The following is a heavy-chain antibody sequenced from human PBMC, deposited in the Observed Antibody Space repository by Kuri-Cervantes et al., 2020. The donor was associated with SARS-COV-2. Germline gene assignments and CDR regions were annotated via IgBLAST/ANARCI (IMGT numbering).Heavy chain of an antibody. V-gene: IGHV3-23*01. CDR1: GFTFTTFA. CDR3: AKDPWAVVVSGAFDT. CDR2: INYNAEST. D-gene: IGHD3-22*01. Sequence: GGSLRLSCAASGFTFTTFAMSWVRQAPGKGLEWVSTINYNAESTYHADSVKGRFTISRDNSQNTLLLQMDNLRAEDTATYYCAKDPWAVVVSGAFDTWGQGTMVTVSS. J-gene: IGHJ3*02.